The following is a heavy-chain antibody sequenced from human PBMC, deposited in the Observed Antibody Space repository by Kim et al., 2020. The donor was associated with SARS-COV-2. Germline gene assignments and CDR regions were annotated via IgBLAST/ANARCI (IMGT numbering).Heavy chain of an antibody. V-gene: IGHV3-23*03. D-gene: IGHD3-22*01. CDR2: IYSGGSST. Sequence: GGSLRLSCAASGFTFRSYVMSWVRQAPGKGLEWVSVIYSGGSSTYYADSVKGRFTISRDNSKNTLYLQMNSLRAEDTAVYYCATVEDFYYDSSGYYDYWGQGTLVTVSS. J-gene: IGHJ4*02. CDR3: ATVEDFYYDSSGYYDY. CDR1: GFTFRSYV.